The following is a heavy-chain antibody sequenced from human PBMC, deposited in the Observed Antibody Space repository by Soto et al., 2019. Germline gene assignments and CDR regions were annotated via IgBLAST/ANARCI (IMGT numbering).Heavy chain of an antibody. CDR3: ASTMVRGVITPPYYFGY. CDR1: GGSFSGYY. CDR2: INHSGST. V-gene: IGHV4-34*01. Sequence: SETLSLTCAVYGGSFSGYYWSWIRQPPGKGLEWIGEINHSGSTNYNPSLKSRVTISVDTSKNQFSLKLSSVTAADTAVYYCASTMVRGVITPPYYFGYWGQGTLVTVSS. D-gene: IGHD3-10*01. J-gene: IGHJ4*02.